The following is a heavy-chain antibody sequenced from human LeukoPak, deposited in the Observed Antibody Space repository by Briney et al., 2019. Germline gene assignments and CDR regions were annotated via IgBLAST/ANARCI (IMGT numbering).Heavy chain of an antibody. Sequence: GGSLRLSCAASGFTFSSYAMHWVRQAPGKGLEWVAVISYDGSNEYYADSVKGRFTISRDNSKNTLYLQMNSLRAADTAVYYCARVGYYYDSSGYYYGYWGQGTLVTVSS. CDR2: ISYDGSNE. CDR3: ARVGYYYDSSGYYYGY. CDR1: GFTFSSYA. D-gene: IGHD3-22*01. V-gene: IGHV3-30*04. J-gene: IGHJ4*02.